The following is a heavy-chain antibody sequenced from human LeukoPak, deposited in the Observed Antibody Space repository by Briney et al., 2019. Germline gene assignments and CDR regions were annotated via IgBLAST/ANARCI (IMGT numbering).Heavy chain of an antibody. V-gene: IGHV3-66*01. Sequence: GGSLRLSCAASGFIVSSNYMNWVRQAPGKGVEWVSVIYNGENTNYADSVKGRFTISRDSSKNTLFLQMNSLRAEDTAVYYCARASQWLAFDSWGQGTLVTVSS. CDR2: IYNGENT. CDR1: GFIVSSNY. CDR3: ARASQWLAFDS. J-gene: IGHJ4*02. D-gene: IGHD6-19*01.